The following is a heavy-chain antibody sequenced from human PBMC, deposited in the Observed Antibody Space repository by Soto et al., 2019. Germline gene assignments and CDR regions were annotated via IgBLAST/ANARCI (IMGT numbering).Heavy chain of an antibody. CDR3: YSEGS. CDR2: IYFSGST. Sequence: SETLSLTCTVFGTSISTVDYSWAWIRQAPGKGLEWIGYIYFSGSTYYNPSLKSRVAISVDTAKNQFSLQLRSVTVADTAVYFCYSEGSWGQGTLVTVSS. D-gene: IGHD2-15*01. J-gene: IGHJ5*02. V-gene: IGHV4-30-4*08. CDR1: GTSISTVDYS.